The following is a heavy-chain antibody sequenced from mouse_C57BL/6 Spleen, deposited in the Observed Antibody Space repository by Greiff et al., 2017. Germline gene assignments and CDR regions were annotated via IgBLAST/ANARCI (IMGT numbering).Heavy chain of an antibody. J-gene: IGHJ3*01. CDR3: ARNPYGGFAY. Sequence: QVQLQQPGAELVRPGSSVKLSCKASGYTFTSYWMDWVKQRPGQGLEWIGNIYPSDSGTNYNQKFKDKATLTVDKSSSTAYMQLSSLTSEDSAVYYCARNPYGGFAYWGQGTLVTVSS. CDR1: GYTFTSYW. D-gene: IGHD2-10*02. V-gene: IGHV1-61*01. CDR2: IYPSDSGT.